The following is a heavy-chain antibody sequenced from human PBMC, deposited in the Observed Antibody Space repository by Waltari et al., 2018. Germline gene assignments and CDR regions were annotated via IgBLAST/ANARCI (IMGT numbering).Heavy chain of an antibody. J-gene: IGHJ3*02. CDR2: VEPEDGEK. V-gene: IGHV1-69-2*01. CDR3: ATGPGWGDAFDI. Sequence: EVQLVQSGAEVKKPGATVKISCKVSGYTFTDYYMHWVKPAPGKGLWWMGLVEPEDGEKIYAGKFQGRVTITAGTSTDTAYIELGSLRSEDPAVYYCATGPGWGDAFDIWGQGTMVTVSS. D-gene: IGHD6-19*01. CDR1: GYTFTDYY.